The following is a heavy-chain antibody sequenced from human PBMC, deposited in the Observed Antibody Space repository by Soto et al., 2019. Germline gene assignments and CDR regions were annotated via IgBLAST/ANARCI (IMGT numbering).Heavy chain of an antibody. CDR3: ARDWFGIDY. V-gene: IGHV1-18*01. D-gene: IGHD3-16*01. CDR1: GYTFTSYG. CDR2: INPYNGNT. Sequence: QVQLVQSGAEVKKPGASVKVSCKASGYTFTSYGISWVRQAPGQGLEWMGWINPYNGNTNYAQKLQGRVTMTTDTSTNPAYTELRSLRSDDTAVYFCARDWFGIDYWGQGTLVTVSS. J-gene: IGHJ4*02.